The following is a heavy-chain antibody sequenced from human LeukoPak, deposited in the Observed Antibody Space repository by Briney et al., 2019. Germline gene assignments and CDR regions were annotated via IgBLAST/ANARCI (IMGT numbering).Heavy chain of an antibody. CDR2: IYTGGST. V-gene: IGHV3-66*01. J-gene: IGHJ3*02. Sequence: GGSLRLSCAASGFTVSSNYMSWVRQAPGKGLEWVSVIYTGGSTHYADSVKGRFTISRDNAKNTLYLQMNSLRAEDTAVYYCARGGSPPEALGDTFDIWGQGTMVTVSS. D-gene: IGHD1-26*01. CDR1: GFTVSSNY. CDR3: ARGGSPPEALGDTFDI.